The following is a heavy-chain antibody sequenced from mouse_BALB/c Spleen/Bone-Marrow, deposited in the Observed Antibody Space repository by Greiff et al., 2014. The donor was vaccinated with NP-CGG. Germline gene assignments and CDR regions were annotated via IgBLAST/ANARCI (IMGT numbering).Heavy chain of an antibody. D-gene: IGHD1-1*01. CDR2: IDPASGNT. CDR1: GFNIKDTY. CDR3: ARYYYGSSYFDY. Sequence: VQLQQSGAELVKPRASVKLSCTASGFNIKDTYMHWVKQRPEQGLEWIGRIDPASGNTKYDPKFQGKATITADTSSNTAYLQLSSLTSEDTAVYYCARYYYGSSYFDYGGQGTTLTVSS. J-gene: IGHJ2*01. V-gene: IGHV14-3*02.